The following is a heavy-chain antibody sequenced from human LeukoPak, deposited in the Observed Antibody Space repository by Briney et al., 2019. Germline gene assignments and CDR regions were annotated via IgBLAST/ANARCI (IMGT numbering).Heavy chain of an antibody. J-gene: IGHJ4*02. CDR2: ISSSSSYI. CDR1: GFTFSSYS. Sequence: GGSLRLSCAASGFTFSSYSMNWVRQAPGKGLEWVSSISSSSSYIYYADSVKGRFTISRDNAKNSLYLQMNGLRAEDTAVYYCARDQLGNVYFDYWGQGTLVTVSS. D-gene: IGHD1-1*01. CDR3: ARDQLGNVYFDY. V-gene: IGHV3-21*01.